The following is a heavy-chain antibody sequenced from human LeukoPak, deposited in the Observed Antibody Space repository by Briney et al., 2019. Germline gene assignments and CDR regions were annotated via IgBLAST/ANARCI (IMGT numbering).Heavy chain of an antibody. CDR3: ARGSSSSSGLTHGLDV. CDR1: GFTFNTFW. V-gene: IGHV3-74*01. CDR2: ISPDGGTA. J-gene: IGHJ6*02. Sequence: GGALRLSRAASGFTFNTFWMHWGRQVPGKGLVWVSRISPDGGTATYADSVKGRLTISRDNAKNTLYLQMNGLGAEDTAIYYCARGSSSSSGLTHGLDVWGQGTRSPSL. D-gene: IGHD6-6*01.